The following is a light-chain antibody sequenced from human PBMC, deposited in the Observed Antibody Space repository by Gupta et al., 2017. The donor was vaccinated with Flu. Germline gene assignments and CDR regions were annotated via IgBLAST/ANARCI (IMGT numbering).Light chain of an antibody. CDR1: NIGSKS. CDR2: ADS. V-gene: IGLV3-21*02. J-gene: IGLJ1*01. Sequence: GETARIPCGGNNIGSKSVHWYQQKAGQAPVRVVVADSDRPSGIPERFSGSNSGNTATLTISRVEAGDEADYICQVWDSSSAHYVFGTGTKVTVL. CDR3: QVWDSSSAHYV.